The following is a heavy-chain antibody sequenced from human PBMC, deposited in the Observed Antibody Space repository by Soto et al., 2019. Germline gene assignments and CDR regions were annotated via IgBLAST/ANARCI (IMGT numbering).Heavy chain of an antibody. CDR3: ARERNIVVVPAASLGYYYYGMDV. J-gene: IGHJ6*02. Sequence: ASETLSLTCAVYGGSFSGYYWSWIRQPPGKGLEWIGEINHSGSTNYNPSLKSRVTISVDTSKNQFSLKLSSVTAADTAVYYCARERNIVVVPAASLGYYYYGMDVWGQGTTVTVSS. V-gene: IGHV4-34*01. D-gene: IGHD2-2*01. CDR2: INHSGST. CDR1: GGSFSGYY.